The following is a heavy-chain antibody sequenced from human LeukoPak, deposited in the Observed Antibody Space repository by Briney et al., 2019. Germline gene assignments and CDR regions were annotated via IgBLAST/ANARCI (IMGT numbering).Heavy chain of an antibody. J-gene: IGHJ1*01. CDR2: INHSGST. CDR1: GGSFSGYY. V-gene: IGHV4-34*01. D-gene: IGHD6-13*01. Sequence: SEILSLTCAVYGGSFSGYYWSWIRQPPGKGLEWIGEINHSGSTNYNPSLKSRVTISVDTSKNQFSLKLSSVTAADTAVYYCARGRGSSWYWEYFQHWGQGTLVTVSS. CDR3: ARGRGSSWYWEYFQH.